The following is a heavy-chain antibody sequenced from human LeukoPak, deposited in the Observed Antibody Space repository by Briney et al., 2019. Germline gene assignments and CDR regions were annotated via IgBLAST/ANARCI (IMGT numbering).Heavy chain of an antibody. CDR1: GGSISGYY. V-gene: IGHV4-4*07. J-gene: IGHJ5*02. Sequence: SETLSLTYTVSGGSISGYYWSWIRQPAGKGLEWIGHVDTSGRTNYNSSLMSRVTMSVDTSKNQFSLRLTSVTAADTAVYYCARHWSHSVAQFGRYYWFDPWGQGTLVTVSS. CDR2: VDTSGRT. CDR3: ARHWSHSVAQFGRYYWFDP. D-gene: IGHD2-15*01.